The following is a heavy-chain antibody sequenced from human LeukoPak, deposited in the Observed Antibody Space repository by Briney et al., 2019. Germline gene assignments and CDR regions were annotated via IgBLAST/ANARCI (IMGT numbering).Heavy chain of an antibody. CDR1: GFTFSNYA. CDR3: VRDPGTQTFYFDS. V-gene: IGHV3-23*01. Sequence: GGSLRLSCAASGFTFSNYAMRWVRQAPGKGLEWVSAIGAGGTHTKYADSVKGRFTISRDNSQNTLYLQMNSLRAEDTAVYYCVRDPGTQTFYFDSWGQGTLVTVSS. CDR2: IGAGGTHT. D-gene: IGHD3-16*01. J-gene: IGHJ4*02.